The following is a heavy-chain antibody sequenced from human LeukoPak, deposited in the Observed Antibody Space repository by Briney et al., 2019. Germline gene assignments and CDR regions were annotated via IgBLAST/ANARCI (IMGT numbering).Heavy chain of an antibody. D-gene: IGHD6-13*01. J-gene: IGHJ4*02. CDR1: GFTFSNYA. Sequence: GGSLRLSCAASGFTFSNYAIHWVRQAPGKGLEWVAVIWYDGSNKYYADSVKGRFTISRDNSKNTLYLQMNSLRAEDTAVYYCARSGEYSSSWSDYWGQGTLVTVSS. V-gene: IGHV3-33*08. CDR2: IWYDGSNK. CDR3: ARSGEYSSSWSDY.